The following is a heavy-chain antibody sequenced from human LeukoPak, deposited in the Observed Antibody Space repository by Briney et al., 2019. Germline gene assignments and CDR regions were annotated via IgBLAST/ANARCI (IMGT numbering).Heavy chain of an antibody. D-gene: IGHD3-22*01. Sequence: PSETLSLTYTVSGGSISSSSYYWGWIRQPPGKGLEWIGSIYYSGSTYYNPSLKSRVTIAVDTSKNQFSLKLNSVTAADTAVYYCARESYYDSSGYSHDAFDIWGQGTMVTVSS. CDR1: GGSISSSSYY. CDR2: IYYSGST. V-gene: IGHV4-39*07. J-gene: IGHJ3*02. CDR3: ARESYYDSSGYSHDAFDI.